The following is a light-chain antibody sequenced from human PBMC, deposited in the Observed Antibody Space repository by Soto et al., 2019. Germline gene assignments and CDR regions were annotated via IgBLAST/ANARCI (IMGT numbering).Light chain of an antibody. CDR1: QSISSW. CDR3: QQYNDNWT. J-gene: IGKJ1*01. V-gene: IGKV1-5*03. Sequence: IQMTQSPCSLSASVGDRVTITCRASQSISSWLAWYQQKPGTAPNLLIYKASTLQSGVPSRFSGSGSGTEFTLTISSLQPDDSATYYCQQYNDNWTFGQGT. CDR2: KAS.